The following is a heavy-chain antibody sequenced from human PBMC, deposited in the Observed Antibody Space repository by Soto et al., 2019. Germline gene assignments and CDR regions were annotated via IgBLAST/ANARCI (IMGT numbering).Heavy chain of an antibody. D-gene: IGHD6-19*01. V-gene: IGHV3-23*01. CDR1: GFTFSSYA. CDR3: AKQVTGWFNDAFDV. Sequence: EVQLLESGGGLVQPGGSLTLSCAASGFTFSSYAMSWLRQAPGKGLEWVSAIDGTGDNTHYADSVKGRFTFSRDNSRNTLYLQMNGLRPEDTALYYCAKQVTGWFNDAFDVWGQGTLVTVSS. CDR2: IDGTGDNT. J-gene: IGHJ3*01.